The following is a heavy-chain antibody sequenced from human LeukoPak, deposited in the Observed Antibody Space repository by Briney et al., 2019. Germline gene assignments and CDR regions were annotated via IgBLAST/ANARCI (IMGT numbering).Heavy chain of an antibody. CDR2: ISWNSGSI. D-gene: IGHD6-13*01. Sequence: GGSLRLSCAASGFTFSSYSMNWVHQAPGKGLEWVSGISWNSGSIGYADSVKGRFTISRDNAKNSLYLQMNSLRAEDTALYYCVKDTVAAAAHYYYGMDVWGQGTTVTVSS. V-gene: IGHV3-9*01. J-gene: IGHJ6*02. CDR3: VKDTVAAAAHYYYGMDV. CDR1: GFTFSSYS.